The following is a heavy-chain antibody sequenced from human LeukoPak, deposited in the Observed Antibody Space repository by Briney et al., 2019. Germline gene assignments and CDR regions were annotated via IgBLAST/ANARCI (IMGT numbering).Heavy chain of an antibody. CDR3: ARDRFKAYGDTELGY. D-gene: IGHD2-21*02. CDR2: IRYDGSNK. V-gene: IGHV3-30*02. CDR1: GFTFSSYG. Sequence: GGSLRLSCAASGFTFSSYGMHWVRQAPGKGLEWVAFIRYDGSNKYYADSVKGRFTISRDNSKNSLYLDMNSLRAEDTAVYYCARDRFKAYGDTELGYWGQGILVTVSS. J-gene: IGHJ4*02.